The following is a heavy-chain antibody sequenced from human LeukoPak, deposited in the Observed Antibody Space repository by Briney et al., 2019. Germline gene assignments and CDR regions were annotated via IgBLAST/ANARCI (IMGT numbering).Heavy chain of an antibody. D-gene: IGHD3-9*01. V-gene: IGHV4-34*01. J-gene: IGHJ3*02. CDR2: INHSGST. CDR1: GGSFSGYY. CDR3: ARAAYIYYDILTGCPKSRAFDI. Sequence: SETLSLTCAVYGGSFSGYYWSWIRQPPGKGLEWIGEINHSGSTNYNPSLKSRVTISVDTSKNQFSLKLSSVTAADTAVYYCARAAYIYYDILTGCPKSRAFDIWGQGTMVTVSS.